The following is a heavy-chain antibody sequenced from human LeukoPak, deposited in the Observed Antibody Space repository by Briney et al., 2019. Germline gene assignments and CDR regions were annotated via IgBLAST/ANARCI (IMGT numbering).Heavy chain of an antibody. Sequence: GESLRISCKGSGYSFTSYWISWVRQMPGKGLEWMGRIDPSNSYTNYSPSFEGHVTISADKSISTAYLQWSSLKASDIATYYCARHYGAAGDFDYWGQGTLVTVSS. D-gene: IGHD6-13*01. CDR1: GYSFTSYW. CDR2: IDPSNSYT. J-gene: IGHJ4*02. V-gene: IGHV5-10-1*01. CDR3: ARHYGAAGDFDY.